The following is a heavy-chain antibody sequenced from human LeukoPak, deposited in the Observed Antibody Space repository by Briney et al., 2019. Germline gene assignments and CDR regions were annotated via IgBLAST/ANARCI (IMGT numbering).Heavy chain of an antibody. CDR1: GYTFTSYG. CDR3: ARFSDYGGNSGFDY. J-gene: IGHJ4*02. CDR2: ISAYNGKT. Sequence: ASVKVSCKASGYTFTSYGFSWVRQAPGQGLEWMAWISAYNGKTNYAQNLQGRVTMTTDTSTSTAYMELRSLRSDDTAVYYCARFSDYGGNSGFDYWGQGTLVTVSS. D-gene: IGHD4-23*01. V-gene: IGHV1-18*01.